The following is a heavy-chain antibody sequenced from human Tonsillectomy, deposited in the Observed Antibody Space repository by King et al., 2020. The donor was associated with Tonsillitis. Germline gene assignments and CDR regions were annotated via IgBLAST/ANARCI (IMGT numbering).Heavy chain of an antibody. CDR1: GYSFSSSW. CDR3: ARHSESSPFEL. V-gene: IGHV5-51*01. CDR2: IYPGDSDI. J-gene: IGHJ4*02. Sequence: VQLVQSGTEVKKPGESLKISCKGTGYSFSSSWIGWVRQMPGKGLEWMGIIYPGDSDIRYGPSFQGQVTISADKSVSTVYLQWSSLKASDTAMYYCARHSESSPFELWGQGTRVTVSS. D-gene: IGHD3-9*01.